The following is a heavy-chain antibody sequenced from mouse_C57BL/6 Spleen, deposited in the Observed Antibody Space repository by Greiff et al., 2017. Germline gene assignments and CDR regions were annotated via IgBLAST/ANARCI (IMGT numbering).Heavy chain of an antibody. D-gene: IGHD2-2*01. J-gene: IGHJ3*01. CDR1: GFSLTSYG. Sequence: QVQLQQSGPGLVQPSQSLSITCTVSGFSLTSYGVHWVRQSPGKGLEWLGVIWSGGSKDYYTAFISRLSISKDNSKSQVFIKMNSLQAEDTAIYYCAKGGGYGFAYWGQGTLVTVSA. CDR2: IWSGGSK. CDR3: AKGGGYGFAY. V-gene: IGHV2-2*01.